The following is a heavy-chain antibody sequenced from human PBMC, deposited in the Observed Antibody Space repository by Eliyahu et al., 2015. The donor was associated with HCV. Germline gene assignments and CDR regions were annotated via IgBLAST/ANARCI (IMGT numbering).Heavy chain of an antibody. D-gene: IGHD2-15*01. V-gene: IGHV1-69*08. CDR2: IIPILGIA. Sequence: QVQLVQSGAEVKKPGSSVKVSCKASGGTFSSYTISWVRQAPGQGLEWMGRIIPILGIANYAQKFQGRVTITADKSTSTAYMELSSLRSEDTAVYYCAREPSCSGGSCYSLNWFDPWGQGTLVTVSS. J-gene: IGHJ5*02. CDR3: AREPSCSGGSCYSLNWFDP. CDR1: GGTFSSYT.